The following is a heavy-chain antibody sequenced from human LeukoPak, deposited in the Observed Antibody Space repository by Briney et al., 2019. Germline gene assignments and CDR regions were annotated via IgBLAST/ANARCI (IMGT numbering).Heavy chain of an antibody. D-gene: IGHD6-6*01. CDR2: SGST. CDR1: GGSISSYY. V-gene: IGHV4-4*07. J-gene: IGHJ5*02. Sequence: SETLSLTCTVSGGSISSYYWSWIREPAGKGLEWIGRSGSTNYNPSLKSRVTISVDKSKNQFSLRLSSVTAADTAVYYCAIDRSSVFDPWGQGTLVTVS. CDR3: AIDRSSVFDP.